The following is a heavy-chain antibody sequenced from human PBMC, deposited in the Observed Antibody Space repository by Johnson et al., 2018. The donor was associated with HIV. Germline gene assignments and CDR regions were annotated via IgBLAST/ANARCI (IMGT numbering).Heavy chain of an antibody. V-gene: IGHV3-30*03. Sequence: VQLVESGGGVVQPGGSLRLSCAASGLTVSTNYMSWVRQAPGKGLEWVAVISYDGSNKYYADSVKGRFTISRDNSKNTVYLQMNSLRAEDTAVYYCARDSAGNWNLRPGNDAFDIWGQGTMVTVSS. D-gene: IGHD1-20*01. CDR2: ISYDGSNK. CDR1: GLTVSTNY. CDR3: ARDSAGNWNLRPGNDAFDI. J-gene: IGHJ3*02.